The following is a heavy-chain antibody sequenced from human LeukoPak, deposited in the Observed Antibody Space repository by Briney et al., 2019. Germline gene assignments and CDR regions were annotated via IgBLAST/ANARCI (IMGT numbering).Heavy chain of an antibody. CDR1: GYTFTSYG. D-gene: IGHD5-12*01. CDR3: ATGERYSSYDYERYFDY. V-gene: IGHV1-18*01. Sequence: ASVKVSCKASGYTFTSYGISWVRQAPGQGLEWMGWISAYNGNTNYAQKLQGRVTMTTDTSTSTAYMELRSLRSDDTAVYYCATGERYSSYDYERYFDYWGQGTLVTVSS. J-gene: IGHJ4*02. CDR2: ISAYNGNT.